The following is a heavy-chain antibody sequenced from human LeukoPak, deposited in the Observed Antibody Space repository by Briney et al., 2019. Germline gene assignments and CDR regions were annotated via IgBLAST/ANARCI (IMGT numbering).Heavy chain of an antibody. D-gene: IGHD3-22*01. Sequence: SETLSLTCTVSGGSISGYYWSWIRQSPGKGLEWVAYIHYSGTTNYNPSLKSRVTISVDTSKNQFSLRLSSVTAADTAVYYCARGNYYFDPWGQGTLVTVSS. CDR3: ARGNYYFDP. CDR1: GGSISGYY. CDR2: IHYSGTT. V-gene: IGHV4-59*01. J-gene: IGHJ5*02.